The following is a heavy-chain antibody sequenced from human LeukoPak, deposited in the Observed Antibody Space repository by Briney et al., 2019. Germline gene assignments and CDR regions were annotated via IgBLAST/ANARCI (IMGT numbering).Heavy chain of an antibody. V-gene: IGHV1-2*02. J-gene: IGHJ4*02. CDR3: ARDNDSRDPPHFDY. CDR2: INPNSGGT. D-gene: IGHD3-16*01. CDR1: GYTFTRYY. Sequence: ASVKVSCKASGYTFTRYYMHWVRQAPGQGLEWMGWINPNSGGTNYAQKFRGRVTITTDKSTRTAYMELSSLRSEDTAVYYCARDNDSRDPPHFDYWGQGTLVTVSS.